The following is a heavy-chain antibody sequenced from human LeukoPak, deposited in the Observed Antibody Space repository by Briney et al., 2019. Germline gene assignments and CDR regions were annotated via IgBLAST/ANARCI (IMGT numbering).Heavy chain of an antibody. J-gene: IGHJ3*02. CDR2: ISYDGSNK. D-gene: IGHD6-13*01. Sequence: GRSRRLSCAASGCTFSSYAMHWVRQAPGKGLEWVAVISYDGSNKYYADSVKGRFTISRDNSKNTLYLQMNSLRAEDTAVYYCARGRQQLVYDAFDIWGQGTMVTVSS. CDR1: GCTFSSYA. V-gene: IGHV3-30*04. CDR3: ARGRQQLVYDAFDI.